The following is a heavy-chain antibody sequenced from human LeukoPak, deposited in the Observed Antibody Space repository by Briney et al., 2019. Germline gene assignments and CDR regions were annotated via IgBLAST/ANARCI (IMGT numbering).Heavy chain of an antibody. CDR3: AREANEYGSGSYCKTGNDAFDI. V-gene: IGHV3-48*01. J-gene: IGHJ3*02. CDR1: GFTFGTYA. CDR2: ISSSSSTI. Sequence: PGGSLRLSCAASGFTFGTYAMNWVRQAPGKGLEWVSYISSSSSTIYFPDSVKGRFTISRDNAKNSLYLQMNSLRAEDTAVYYCAREANEYGSGSYCKTGNDAFDIWGQGTMVTVSS. D-gene: IGHD3-10*01.